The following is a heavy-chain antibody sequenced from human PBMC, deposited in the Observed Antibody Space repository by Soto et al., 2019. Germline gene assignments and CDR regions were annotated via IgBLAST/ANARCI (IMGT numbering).Heavy chain of an antibody. CDR2: IVVGSGNT. CDR1: GFTFTSSA. J-gene: IGHJ4*02. D-gene: IGHD2-15*01. V-gene: IGHV1-58*01. CDR3: ASCFYCGRYYSDLAPQDY. Sequence: GASVKVSCKASGFTFTSSAVQWVRQARGQRLEWIGWIVVGSGNTNYAQKFQERVTITRDMSTSTAYMELSSLRSEDTAVYYCASCFYCGRYYSDLAPQDYWCQGTLVTVSS.